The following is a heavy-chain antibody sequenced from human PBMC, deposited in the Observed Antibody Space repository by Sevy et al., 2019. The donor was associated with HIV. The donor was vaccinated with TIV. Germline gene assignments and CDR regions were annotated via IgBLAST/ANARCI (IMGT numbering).Heavy chain of an antibody. J-gene: IGHJ4*02. CDR3: RSLDLVVTGATFRGRNQKTIDW. Sequence: GGSLRLSCEASGFSFRDSAVHWVRQPFGKGLEWVGRIKSKGDNYATLYFSWVKGRFIISRDNSSNTAYLQMKSLQTEDTAIYYCRSLDLVVTGATFRGRNQKTIDWWGQGSLVTVSS. D-gene: IGHD2-21*02. CDR2: IKSKGDNYAT. V-gene: IGHV3-73*01. CDR1: GFSFRDSA.